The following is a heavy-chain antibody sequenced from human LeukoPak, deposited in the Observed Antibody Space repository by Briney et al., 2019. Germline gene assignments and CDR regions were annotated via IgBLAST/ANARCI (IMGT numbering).Heavy chain of an antibody. D-gene: IGHD1-26*01. CDR2: INPNIGGT. CDR1: GYTFTGYY. CDR3: ARVTGSYPYYYYYYMDV. Sequence: ASVKVSCKASGYTFTGYYMHWVRQAPGQGLEWMGGINPNIGGTNYPQKFQGRVTMTEYTSISTAYIEISRLRSDDTAVYYCARVTGSYPYYYYYYMDVWGKGTTVTVSS. V-gene: IGHV1-2*02. J-gene: IGHJ6*03.